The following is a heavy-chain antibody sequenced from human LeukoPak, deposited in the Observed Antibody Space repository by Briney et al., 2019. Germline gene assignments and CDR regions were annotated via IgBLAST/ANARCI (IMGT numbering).Heavy chain of an antibody. CDR2: MNPNSGNT. D-gene: IGHD5-24*01. V-gene: IGHV1-8*01. Sequence: GASVKVSCKASGYTFTSYDINWVRQATGQGLEWMGWMNPNSGNTGYAQKFQGRVTMTRNTSISTAYMELSSLRSEDTAVYYCARSLEMATIFGYYGMDVWGQGTTVTVSS. J-gene: IGHJ6*02. CDR3: ARSLEMATIFGYYGMDV. CDR1: GYTFTSYD.